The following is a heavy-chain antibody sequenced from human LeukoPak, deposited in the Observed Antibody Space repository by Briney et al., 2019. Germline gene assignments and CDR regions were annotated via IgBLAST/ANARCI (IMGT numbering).Heavy chain of an antibody. J-gene: IGHJ3*02. Sequence: GGSLRLSCAASGFIVSSHYMSWVRQASGKGLEWVSVIRSGGTTRYAASVKDRFTISRDNSKNTLYLEKNSLRAEDTAVYYCAREGSFDTSGYNDALDIWGQGTMVTV. CDR3: AREGSFDTSGYNDALDI. CDR2: IRSGGTT. CDR1: GFIVSSHY. V-gene: IGHV3-53*01. D-gene: IGHD3-22*01.